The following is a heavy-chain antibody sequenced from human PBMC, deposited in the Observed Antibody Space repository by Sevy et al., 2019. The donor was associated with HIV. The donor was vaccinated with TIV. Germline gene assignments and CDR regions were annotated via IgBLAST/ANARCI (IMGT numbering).Heavy chain of an antibody. Sequence: SETLSLNCTVSGVSMRDYYWSWIRQSPGKGLEWIGDMHHSGRIDYDPSLKSRVTISMDTSKSHFSLNVRSVTAADTAVYFCARVQRQYYDFWTGFGYVDSWGQGTQVTVSS. V-gene: IGHV4-59*01. J-gene: IGHJ5*01. D-gene: IGHD3-3*01. CDR2: MHHSGRI. CDR1: GVSMRDYY. CDR3: ARVQRQYYDFWTGFGYVDS.